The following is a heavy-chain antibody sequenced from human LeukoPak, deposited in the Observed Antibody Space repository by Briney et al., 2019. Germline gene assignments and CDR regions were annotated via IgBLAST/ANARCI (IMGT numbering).Heavy chain of an antibody. CDR1: GFTFSSYW. CDR2: IKQDGSER. Sequence: GGSLRLSCAASGFTFSSYWMSWVRQAPGEGREWVANIKQDGSERYYVDSVKGRFTISRDNAKNSVYLQMNSLRGEDTAVYYCARDLSTYGSGSYYKLPMDYWGQGTLVTVSS. V-gene: IGHV3-7*04. D-gene: IGHD3-10*01. CDR3: ARDLSTYGSGSYYKLPMDY. J-gene: IGHJ4*02.